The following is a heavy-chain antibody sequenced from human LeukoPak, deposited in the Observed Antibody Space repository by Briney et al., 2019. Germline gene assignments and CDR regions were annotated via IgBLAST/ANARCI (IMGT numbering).Heavy chain of an antibody. CDR3: ARAPDDYDFWSGPFDY. CDR1: GYTFTDYY. CDR2: VSAYNGNT. J-gene: IGHJ4*02. D-gene: IGHD3-3*01. V-gene: IGHV1-18*04. Sequence: ASVKVSCKASGYTFTDYYTHWVRQAPGQGLEWMGWVSAYNGNTNYAQNLQGRVTMTTDTSTSTAYMELRSLRSDDTAVYYCARAPDDYDFWSGPFDYWGRGTLVTVSS.